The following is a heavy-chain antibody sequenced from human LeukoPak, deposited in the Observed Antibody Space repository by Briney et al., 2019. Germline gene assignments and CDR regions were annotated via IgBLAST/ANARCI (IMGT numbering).Heavy chain of an antibody. CDR2: IYYSGST. CDR3: ARGWSSGWYRNDY. CDR1: GGSISSYY. D-gene: IGHD6-19*01. Sequence: PSETLSLTCTVSGGSISSYYWSWIRQPPGKGLEWIGYIYYSGSTTYNPSLKSRVTISVDTSKNQFPLKLSSVTAADTAVYYCARGWSSGWYRNDYWGQGTLVTVSS. V-gene: IGHV4-59*01. J-gene: IGHJ4*02.